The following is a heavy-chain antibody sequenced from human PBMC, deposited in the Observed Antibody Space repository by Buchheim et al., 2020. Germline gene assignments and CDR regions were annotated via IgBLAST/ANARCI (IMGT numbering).Heavy chain of an antibody. CDR1: GFTFSSYG. V-gene: IGHV3-30*18. D-gene: IGHD6-13*01. CDR3: AKDFTRLDPAAAGKNGMDV. J-gene: IGHJ6*02. Sequence: QVQLVESGGGVVQPGRSLRLSCAASGFTFSSYGMHWVRQAPGKGLEWVAVISYDGSNKYYADSVKCRFTISRDNSKNTLYLQMNSLRAEDTAVYYCAKDFTRLDPAAAGKNGMDVWGQGTT. CDR2: ISYDGSNK.